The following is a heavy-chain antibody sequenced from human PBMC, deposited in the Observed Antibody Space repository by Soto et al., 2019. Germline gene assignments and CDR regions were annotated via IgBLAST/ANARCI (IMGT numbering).Heavy chain of an antibody. J-gene: IGHJ6*02. CDR3: TRDKNYYDSSGFRYYGMDV. V-gene: IGHV4-61*01. D-gene: IGHD3-22*01. CDR1: GGSVSSGSYY. CDR2: IFYSGST. Sequence: PSETLSLTCTVSGGSVSSGSYYWSWIRQTPGKGLEWIGYIFYSGSTNYNPSLKSRVTISIDTSKNQFSLKVTTVTAADTAVYYCTRDKNYYDSSGFRYYGMDVWGQGTTVTVSS.